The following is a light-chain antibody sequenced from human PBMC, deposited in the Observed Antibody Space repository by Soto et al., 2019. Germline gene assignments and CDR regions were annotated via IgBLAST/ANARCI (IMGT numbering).Light chain of an antibody. CDR1: QSVGHN. J-gene: IGKJ4*01. CDR2: GAS. V-gene: IGKV3-15*01. CDR3: QQYDNWPPLT. Sequence: EIVMTQSPATLSVTRGGRASLSCRASQSVGHNLAWYQQNPGQPPRLLIYGASSRATGIPARFSGSGSGTEFTLTISSLQSEDFAVYYCQQYDNWPPLTFGGGTKVEIK.